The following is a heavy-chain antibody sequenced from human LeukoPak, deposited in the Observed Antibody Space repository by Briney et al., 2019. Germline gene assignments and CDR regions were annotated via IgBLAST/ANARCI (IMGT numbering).Heavy chain of an antibody. CDR1: GYTFTGYY. J-gene: IGHJ4*02. Sequence: GASVKVSCKASGYTFTGYYTHWVRQAAGQGLEWMGWINPNSGGTNYAQKLQGRVTMTRDTSISTAYMELSRLRSDDTAVYYCARYSTVTVYYFDYWGQGTLVTVSS. D-gene: IGHD4-17*01. CDR2: INPNSGGT. V-gene: IGHV1-2*02. CDR3: ARYSTVTVYYFDY.